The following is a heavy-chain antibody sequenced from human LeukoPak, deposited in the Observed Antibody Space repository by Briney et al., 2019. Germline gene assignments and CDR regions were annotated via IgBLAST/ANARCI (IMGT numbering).Heavy chain of an antibody. J-gene: IGHJ3*02. Sequence: SETLSLTCTVSGGSISSYCWSWIRQPPGKGLEWIGYIYYSGSTNYNPSLKGRVTISVDTSKNQFSLKLSSVTAADTAVYYCARDVLYPRNDAFDIWGQGTMVTVSS. D-gene: IGHD2-2*02. CDR3: ARDVLYPRNDAFDI. V-gene: IGHV4-59*01. CDR1: GGSISSYC. CDR2: IYYSGST.